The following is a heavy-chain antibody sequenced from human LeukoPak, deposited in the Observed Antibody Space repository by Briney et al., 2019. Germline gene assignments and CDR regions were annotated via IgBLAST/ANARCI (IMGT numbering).Heavy chain of an antibody. CDR1: GGTFSSYA. J-gene: IGHJ2*01. Sequence: GASVKVSCKASGGTFSSYAISWVRQAPGQGLEWMGRIIPILGIANYAQKFQGRVTITADKSTSTAYMELSSLRSEDTAVYYCARETGYSPWYFDLWGRGTLVTVSS. CDR2: IIPILGIA. V-gene: IGHV1-69*04. CDR3: ARETGYSPWYFDL. D-gene: IGHD3-9*01.